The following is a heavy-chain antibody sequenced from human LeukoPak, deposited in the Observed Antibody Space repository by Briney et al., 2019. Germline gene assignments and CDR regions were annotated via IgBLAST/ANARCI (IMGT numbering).Heavy chain of an antibody. CDR2: IVVGSGNT. V-gene: IGHV1-58*02. CDR3: AAGWVCSGGSCYYYFDY. CDR1: GFTFTSSA. J-gene: IGHJ4*02. Sequence: ASVKVSCKASGFTFTSSAMQWVRQARGQRLEWIGWIVVGSGNTNYAQKFQERVTITRDMSTSTAYKELSSLRSEDTAVYYCAAGWVCSGGSCYYYFDYWGQGTLVTVSS. D-gene: IGHD2-15*01.